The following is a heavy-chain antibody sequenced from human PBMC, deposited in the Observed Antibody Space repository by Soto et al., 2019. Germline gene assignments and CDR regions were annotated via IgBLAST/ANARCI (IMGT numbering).Heavy chain of an antibody. Sequence: EVQVVESGGGLVQPGGSLRLSCAASGFTFTHYWMHWVRQVPGEGLVWVSRIDNHVDGTSYADFVKGRFTISRDNAKNTLYLQMHSLRVEDTAIYYGGTVFEKWGHGTNVTVYS. J-gene: IGHJ3*02. CDR2: IDNHVDGT. CDR3: GTVFEK. CDR1: GFTFTHYW. V-gene: IGHV3-74*01.